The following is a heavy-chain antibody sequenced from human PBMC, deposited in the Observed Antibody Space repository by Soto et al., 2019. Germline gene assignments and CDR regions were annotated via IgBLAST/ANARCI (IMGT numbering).Heavy chain of an antibody. V-gene: IGHV3-74*01. CDR2: INSDGSST. Sequence: GGSLRLSCAASGFTFSSYWMHWVRQAPGKGLVWVSRINSDGSSTSYADSVKGRFTISRDNAKNTLYLQMNSLRAEDTAVYYCVRASLVVAAATREDYWGQGTLVTVSS. CDR3: VRASLVVAAATREDY. J-gene: IGHJ4*02. D-gene: IGHD2-15*01. CDR1: GFTFSSYW.